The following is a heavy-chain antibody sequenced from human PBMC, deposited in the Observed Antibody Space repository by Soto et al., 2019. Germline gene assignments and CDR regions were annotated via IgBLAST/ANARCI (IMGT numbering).Heavy chain of an antibody. V-gene: IGHV3-23*01. CDR3: AKSPGDSHYYYGMDV. J-gene: IGHJ6*02. CDR1: GFTFSSYA. CDR2: ISGSGGST. D-gene: IGHD7-27*01. Sequence: GGSLRLSCAASGFTFSSYAMSWVRQAPGKGLEWVSAISGSGGSTYYADSVKGRFTISRVNSKNTLYLQMNSLRAEDTAVYYGAKSPGDSHYYYGMDVWGQGTTVTVSS.